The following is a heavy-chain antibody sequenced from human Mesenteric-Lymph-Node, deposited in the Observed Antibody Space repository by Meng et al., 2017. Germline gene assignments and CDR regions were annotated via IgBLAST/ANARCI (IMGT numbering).Heavy chain of an antibody. Sequence: GESLKISCAASGFTFNNYAMNWVRQAPGKGLEWVSSTTGSGGGGGTYHADSVRGRFTISRDNSKNTLYLQMNSLRAEDTAVYHCAKCIGYSYECTMDVWGQGTTVTVSS. CDR3: AKCIGYSYECTMDV. J-gene: IGHJ6*02. D-gene: IGHD5-18*01. CDR1: GFTFNNYA. V-gene: IGHV3-23*01. CDR2: TTGSGGGGGT.